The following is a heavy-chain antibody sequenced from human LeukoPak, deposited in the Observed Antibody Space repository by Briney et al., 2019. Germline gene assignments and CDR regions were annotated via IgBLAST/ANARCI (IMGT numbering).Heavy chain of an antibody. D-gene: IGHD3-16*02. J-gene: IGHJ4*02. CDR1: GGSFSGYY. Sequence: SETLSPTCAVYGGSFSGYYWSWIRQPPGKGLEWIGEINHSGSTNYNPSLKSRVTISVDTSKNQFSLKLSSVTAADTAVYYCARVGTYDYVWGSYRSNLDYWGQGTLVTVSS. CDR2: INHSGST. CDR3: ARVGTYDYVWGSYRSNLDY. V-gene: IGHV4-34*01.